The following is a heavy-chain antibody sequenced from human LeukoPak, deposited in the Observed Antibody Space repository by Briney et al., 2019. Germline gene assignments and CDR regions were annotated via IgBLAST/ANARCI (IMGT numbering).Heavy chain of an antibody. J-gene: IGHJ4*02. CDR3: ARANHYGAFDY. V-gene: IGHV3-53*01. D-gene: IGHD3-10*01. CDR1: GFSVSSNY. CDR2: IYSGGSK. Sequence: GGSLRLSCAASGFSVSSNYMSWVRQAPGKGLEWVSVIYSGGSKYYADSVKGRLTISRDNSKNTVYLQMSSLRAEDTAVYYCARANHYGAFDYWGQGTLVTVSS.